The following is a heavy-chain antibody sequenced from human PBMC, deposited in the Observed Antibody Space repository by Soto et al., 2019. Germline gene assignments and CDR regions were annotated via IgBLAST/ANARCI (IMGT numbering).Heavy chain of an antibody. CDR2: ISAYNGNT. CDR3: ARDCSSTSCYALLDY. CDR1: GYTFTSYG. V-gene: IGHV1-18*01. D-gene: IGHD2-2*01. Sequence: GASVKVSCKASGYTFTSYGISWVRQAPGQGLEWMGWISAYNGNTNYAQKLQGRVTMTTDTSTSTAYMELRSLRSDDTAVYYCARDCSSTSCYALLDYWGQGTLVTVSS. J-gene: IGHJ4*02.